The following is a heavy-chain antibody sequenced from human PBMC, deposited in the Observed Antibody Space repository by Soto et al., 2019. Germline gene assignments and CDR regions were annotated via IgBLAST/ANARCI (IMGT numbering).Heavy chain of an antibody. CDR2: IYHTGNA. CDR3: ARDFFDSSDYTTNWFDP. D-gene: IGHD3-22*01. CDR1: CYSITNIRFY. V-gene: IGHV4-39*01. J-gene: IGHJ5*02. Sequence: SVTLSLICIFTCYSITNIRFYWAWISKPPGEGLEWSGSIYHTGNAYYNPSLKSRVTISVDTSKNQFSLKLTSVTAADAALYYCARDFFDSSDYTTNWFDPWGQGTLVTVS.